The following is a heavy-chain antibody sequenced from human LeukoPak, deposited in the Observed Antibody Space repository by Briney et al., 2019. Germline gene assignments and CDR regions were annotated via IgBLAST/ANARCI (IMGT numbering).Heavy chain of an antibody. CDR1: GGSVSSYY. J-gene: IGHJ4*02. V-gene: IGHV4-59*08. CDR2: IYYSGNI. CDR3: ATLNLRGSDY. Sequence: SETLSLTCTVSGGSVSSYYWSWIRQPPGKGLEWIGHIYYSGNINYNPSLKSRVTISVDTSKNQFSLKLTSVTAADTAVYYCATLNLRGSDYWGQGTLVTVSS. D-gene: IGHD3-10*01.